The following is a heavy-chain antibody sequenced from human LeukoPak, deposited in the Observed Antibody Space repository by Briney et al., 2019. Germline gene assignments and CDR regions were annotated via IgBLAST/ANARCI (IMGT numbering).Heavy chain of an antibody. CDR3: AGGPRYYDSSGYYGSFDY. Sequence: SVKVSCKASGGTFISYAISWVRPAPGQGLEWMGRIIPIFATTNYAQKFQSRVTITTDESTSTAYMELSSLRSEDTAVYYCAGGPRYYDSSGYYGSFDYWGQGTLVTVSS. V-gene: IGHV1-69*05. J-gene: IGHJ4*02. CDR1: GGTFISYA. D-gene: IGHD3-22*01. CDR2: IIPIFATT.